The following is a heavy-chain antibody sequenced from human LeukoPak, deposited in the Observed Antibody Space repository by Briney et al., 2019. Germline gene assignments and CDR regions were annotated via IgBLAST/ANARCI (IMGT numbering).Heavy chain of an antibody. CDR1: GYTFSSYS. CDR3: ARVRIEQQPYDY. CDR2: ISAYNGNT. V-gene: IGHV1-18*01. J-gene: IGHJ4*02. Sequence: GASVMVSCKASGYTFSSYSMSWVRQAPGQGLEWMGWISAYNGNTNYAQKLQGRVTMTTDTSTSTAYMELRSLRSDDTAVYYCARVRIEQQPYDYWGQGTLVTVSS. D-gene: IGHD6-13*01.